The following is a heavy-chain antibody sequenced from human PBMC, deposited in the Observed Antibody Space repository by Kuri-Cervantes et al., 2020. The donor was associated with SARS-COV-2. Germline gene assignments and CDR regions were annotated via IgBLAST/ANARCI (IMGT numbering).Heavy chain of an antibody. CDR3: ARSNYYDSSGYYYGGYSNWFDP. Sequence: ASVKVSCKASGYAFTSRGISWVRQAPGEGFEWMGWISAYRGHTNYAENLQDRFTMTTDTATSTAYMELRSLRSDDTAVYYCARSNYYDSSGYYYGGYSNWFDPWGQGTLVTVSS. V-gene: IGHV1-18*01. CDR1: GYAFTSRG. J-gene: IGHJ5*02. CDR2: ISAYRGHT. D-gene: IGHD3-22*01.